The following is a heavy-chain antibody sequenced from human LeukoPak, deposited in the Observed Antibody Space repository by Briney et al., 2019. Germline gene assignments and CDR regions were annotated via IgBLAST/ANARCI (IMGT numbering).Heavy chain of an antibody. CDR2: IYYSGST. Sequence: SETLSLTCTVSGYSISSGYYWGWIRQPPGKGLEWIGYIYYSGSTNYNPSLKSRVTISVDTSKNQFSLKLSSVTAADTAVYYCARATGGSGWSAKLKYYYYYYYMDVWGKGTTVTVSS. J-gene: IGHJ6*03. D-gene: IGHD6-19*01. CDR3: ARATGGSGWSAKLKYYYYYYYMDV. V-gene: IGHV4-61*01. CDR1: GYSISSGYY.